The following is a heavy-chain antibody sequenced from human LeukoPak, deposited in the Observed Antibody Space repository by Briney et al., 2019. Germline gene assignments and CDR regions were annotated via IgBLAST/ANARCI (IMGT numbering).Heavy chain of an antibody. Sequence: SETLSLTCTVSGYSISSGYYWGWIRQPPGKGLEWLGGIYHSGSTYYNPSLKSRVTISVDTSKNQFSLKLSSVTAADTAVYYCARMNYYDSSGYPSDFDYWGQGTLVTVSS. V-gene: IGHV4-38-2*02. CDR1: GYSISSGYY. J-gene: IGHJ4*02. CDR2: IYHSGST. CDR3: ARMNYYDSSGYPSDFDY. D-gene: IGHD3-22*01.